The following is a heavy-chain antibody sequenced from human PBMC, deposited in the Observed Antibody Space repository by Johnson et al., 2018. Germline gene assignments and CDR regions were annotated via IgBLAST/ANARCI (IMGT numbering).Heavy chain of an antibody. CDR2: ISGSGGST. J-gene: IGHJ1*01. D-gene: IGHD3-10*01. Sequence: VQLVQSGGGLVQPGRSLRLSCTASGFTFGDYAMSWFRQSPGKGLEWVSAISGSGGSTSYAASVTVRFTISSDNSKTPLYLQMNSLRAGDTAEYYWAKRSRVRGVIITWVDCFQHWGQGTLVTVSS. CDR1: GFTFGDYA. CDR3: AKRSRVRGVIITWVDCFQH. V-gene: IGHV3-23*04.